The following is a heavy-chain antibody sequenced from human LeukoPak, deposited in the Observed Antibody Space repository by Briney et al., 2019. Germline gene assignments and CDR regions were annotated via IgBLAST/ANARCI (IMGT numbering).Heavy chain of an antibody. CDR2: ISGSGGST. V-gene: IGHV3-23*01. CDR3: ARGGIAVADNFDY. Sequence: GGSLRLSCAASGFTFSSYAMSWVRQAPGKGLEWVSAISGSGGSTHYADSVKGRFTFSRDNSENTLYLQMSSLRAEDMAVYYCARGGIAVADNFDYWGQGTLVTVSS. J-gene: IGHJ4*02. D-gene: IGHD6-19*01. CDR1: GFTFSSYA.